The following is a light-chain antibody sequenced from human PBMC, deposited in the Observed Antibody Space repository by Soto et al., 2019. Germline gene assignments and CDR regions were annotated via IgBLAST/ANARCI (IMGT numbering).Light chain of an antibody. V-gene: IGKV1-5*01. Sequence: DIQMTQSPSTLSGSVGDRVTITCRAIQTISSWLAWYQQRPGKAPKVLIYGASNLQSGVPSRFSGSASGTDFTLTISSLEPEDFAVYYCQQRNNWPPGITFGQGTRLEIK. J-gene: IGKJ5*01. CDR2: GAS. CDR3: QQRNNWPPGIT. CDR1: QTISSW.